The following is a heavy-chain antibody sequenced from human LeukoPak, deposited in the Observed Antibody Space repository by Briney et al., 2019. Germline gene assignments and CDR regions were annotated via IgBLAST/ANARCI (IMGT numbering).Heavy chain of an antibody. CDR2: ISSSSSYI. V-gene: IGHV3-21*06. CDR3: ARGGPAARGMSNFDN. Sequence: GGSLRLSCAASGFTFSSYAMSWVRQAPGKGLEWVSSISSSSSYIYYADSVKGRFTISRDNAKNSLYLQMNSLRAEDTALYYCARGGPAARGMSNFDNWGQGTLVTVSS. D-gene: IGHD2-2*01. J-gene: IGHJ4*02. CDR1: GFTFSSYA.